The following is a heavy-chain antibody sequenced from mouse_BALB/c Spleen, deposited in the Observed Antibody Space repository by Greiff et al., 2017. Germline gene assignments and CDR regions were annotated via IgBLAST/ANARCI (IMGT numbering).Heavy chain of an antibody. D-gene: IGHD1-1*01. Sequence: VQLQQSGAELAKPGASVKMSCKASGYTFTSYWMHWVKQRPGQGLEWIGYINPSTGYTEYNQKFKDKATLTADKSSSTAYMQLSSLTSEDSAVYYCAITTYYAMDYWGQGTSVTVSS. CDR1: GYTFTSYW. CDR2: INPSTGYT. J-gene: IGHJ4*01. V-gene: IGHV1-7*01. CDR3: AITTYYAMDY.